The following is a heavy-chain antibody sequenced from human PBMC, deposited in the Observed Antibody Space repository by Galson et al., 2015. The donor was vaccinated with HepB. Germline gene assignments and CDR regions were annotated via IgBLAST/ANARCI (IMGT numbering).Heavy chain of an antibody. CDR1: GFTLSSID. J-gene: IGHJ4*02. CDR3: MGWAWQLEREFDY. D-gene: IGHD1-1*01. V-gene: IGHV3-64D*06. CDR2: ISSNGGSK. Sequence: SLRLSCAASGFTLSSIDMHWVRQAPGKGLEYVAVISSNGGSKHYAESVKGRFTISRDNSKNMLYFQMSSLRDEDTAVYYCMGWAWQLEREFDYWGQGIPVTVSS.